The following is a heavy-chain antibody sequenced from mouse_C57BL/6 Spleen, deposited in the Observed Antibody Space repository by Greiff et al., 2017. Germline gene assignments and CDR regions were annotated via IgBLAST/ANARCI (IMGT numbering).Heavy chain of an antibody. CDR2: ISSGSSTI. D-gene: IGHD1-1*01. V-gene: IGHV5-17*01. Sequence: EVNVVESGGGLVKPGGSLKLSCAASGFTFSDYGMHWVRQAPEKGLEWVAYISSGSSTIYYADTVKGRFTISRDNAKNTLFLQMTSLRSEDMAMYYCARRGYYGSRNWYFDVWGTGTTVTVSS. J-gene: IGHJ1*03. CDR1: GFTFSDYG. CDR3: ARRGYYGSRNWYFDV.